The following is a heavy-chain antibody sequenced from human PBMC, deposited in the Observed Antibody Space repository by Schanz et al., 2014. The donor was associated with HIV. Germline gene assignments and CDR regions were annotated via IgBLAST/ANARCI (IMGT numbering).Heavy chain of an antibody. D-gene: IGHD5-12*01. CDR2: ISGGGTDT. Sequence: EVQLVESGGGLVKPGGSLRLSCAASGFSFNNYALHWVRQAPGKGLEWVSAISGGGTDTYYAASVKGRFTISRDNSKNTLYLQMSSLRAEDTAVYYCAKGGGWLQLYTDYWGQGTLVAVSS. J-gene: IGHJ4*02. CDR1: GFSFNNYA. CDR3: AKGGGWLQLYTDY. V-gene: IGHV3-23*04.